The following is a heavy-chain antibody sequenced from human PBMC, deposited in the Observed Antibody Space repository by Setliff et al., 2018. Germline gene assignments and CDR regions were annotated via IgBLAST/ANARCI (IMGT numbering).Heavy chain of an antibody. J-gene: IGHJ4*02. Sequence: GGSLRLSCAASGFIFSDYAMNWVRQAPGKGLEWVANIKRDGREIYYVDSVKGRFTISRDNAKNSLYLQMNSLRAEDTAVYYCASGHRYGYLFEYWGQGTLVTVSS. D-gene: IGHD5-18*01. CDR1: GFIFSDYA. CDR3: ASGHRYGYLFEY. CDR2: IKRDGREI. V-gene: IGHV3-7*03.